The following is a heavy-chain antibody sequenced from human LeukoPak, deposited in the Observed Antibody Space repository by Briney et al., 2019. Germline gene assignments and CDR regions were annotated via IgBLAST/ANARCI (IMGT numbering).Heavy chain of an antibody. D-gene: IGHD3-10*01. V-gene: IGHV3-7*01. CDR3: AREGYYGAFDI. CDR1: GFTFSSYW. CDR2: IKQDGSEK. Sequence: GGSLRLSCTASGFTFSSYWMNWVRQAPGKGLEWVANIKQDGSEKYYVDSVKGRFTISRDNAKNSLSLQMNSLRDDDTAVYYCAREGYYGAFDIWGQGTMVTVSS. J-gene: IGHJ3*02.